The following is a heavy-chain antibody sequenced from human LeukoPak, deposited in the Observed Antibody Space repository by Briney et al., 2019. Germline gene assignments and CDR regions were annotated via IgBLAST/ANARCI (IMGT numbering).Heavy chain of an antibody. V-gene: IGHV3-23*01. D-gene: IGHD2-8*01. CDR2: ISGSGAGT. J-gene: IGHJ4*02. CDR1: GFTFSSYA. CDR3: AKMVREFYTISYYFDY. Sequence: GGSLRLSCAVSGFTFSSYAMNWVRQAPGKGLEWVSGISGSGAGTYYADSVKGRFTISRDNSKNTLYLQMNSLRAEDTTVYYCAKMVREFYTISYYFDYWGQGTLVTVSS.